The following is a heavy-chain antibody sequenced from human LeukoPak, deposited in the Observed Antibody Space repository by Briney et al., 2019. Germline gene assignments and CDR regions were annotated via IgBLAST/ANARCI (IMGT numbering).Heavy chain of an antibody. Sequence: PGRSLRLSCAASGFTFSSYGMNWVRQAPGKGLEWVSSISSSSSYIYYADSVKGRFTISRDNAKNSLYLQMNSLRAEDTAVYYCARLCGYYDSSGYHHLFDYWGQGTLVTVSS. V-gene: IGHV3-21*01. CDR1: GFTFSSYG. CDR2: ISSSSSYI. J-gene: IGHJ4*02. CDR3: ARLCGYYDSSGYHHLFDY. D-gene: IGHD3-22*01.